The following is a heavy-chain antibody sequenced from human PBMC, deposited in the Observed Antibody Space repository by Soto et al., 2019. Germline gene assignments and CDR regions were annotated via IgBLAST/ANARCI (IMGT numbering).Heavy chain of an antibody. CDR1: GFTFSNAW. CDR3: TRDSSGWYSWFDP. J-gene: IGHJ5*02. CDR2: IKSKTDGGTT. Sequence: GGSLRLSCAASGFTFSNAWMSWVRQAPGKGLEWVGRIKSKTDGGTTDYAAPVKGRFTISRDHSKNTLYLQMNSLKTEDTAVYYCTRDSSGWYSWFDPWGQGTLVTVSS. D-gene: IGHD6-19*01. V-gene: IGHV3-15*01.